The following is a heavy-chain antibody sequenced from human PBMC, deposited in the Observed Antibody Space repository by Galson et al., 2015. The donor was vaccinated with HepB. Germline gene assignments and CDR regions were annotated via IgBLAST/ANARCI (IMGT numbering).Heavy chain of an antibody. J-gene: IGHJ6*02. CDR2: IGSSGSAI. CDR3: ARAGLKYLETPGTTGYDYYNAMDV. V-gene: IGHV3-48*03. CDR1: GFTFSSYD. Sequence: SLRLSCAASGFTFSSYDMNWVRQAPGKGLQWISYIGSSGSAIYSADSVKGRFTISRDNAKNSLYLQMNSLRAEDTAVYYCARAGLKYLETPGTTGYDYYNAMDVWGQGTTVTVSS. D-gene: IGHD1-1*01.